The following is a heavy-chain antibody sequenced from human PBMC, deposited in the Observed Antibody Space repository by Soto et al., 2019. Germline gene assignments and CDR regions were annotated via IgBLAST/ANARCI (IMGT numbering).Heavy chain of an antibody. Sequence: TGGSLRLSCAASGFTSSNYAMGWFRQAPGKGLEWVSSISGIYGSNYADSVKGRFTISRDSSKNTLYLHMNNLRAEDTAIYYCAKAYSTGWSEGYFDYWGQGTLVTVSS. CDR1: GFTSSNYA. V-gene: IGHV3-23*01. CDR2: ISGIYGS. J-gene: IGHJ4*02. CDR3: AKAYSTGWSEGYFDY. D-gene: IGHD6-19*01.